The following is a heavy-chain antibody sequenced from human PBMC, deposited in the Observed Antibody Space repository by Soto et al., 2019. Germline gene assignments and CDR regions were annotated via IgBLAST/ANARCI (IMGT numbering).Heavy chain of an antibody. Sequence: PSETLSLTCTVSRGSISSGTNYWAWIRQPPGKGLEWIANIYYSGSTFYNPSLKSRVTISLDTSKNQFSLKLRSVTAADTAVYYCARHEAGWYFDSRGQGTLVTVSS. V-gene: IGHV4-39*01. CDR2: IYYSGST. D-gene: IGHD6-25*01. CDR1: RGSISSGTNY. CDR3: ARHEAGWYFDS. J-gene: IGHJ4*02.